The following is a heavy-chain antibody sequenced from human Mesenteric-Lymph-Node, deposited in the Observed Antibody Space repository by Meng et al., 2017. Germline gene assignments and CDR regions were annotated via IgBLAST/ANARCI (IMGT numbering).Heavy chain of an antibody. CDR3: ARATVTGSGGFDY. CDR1: GDSISSINW. J-gene: IGHJ4*02. Sequence: QVQLQESGPGLVKPSGTLSLTCAVSGDSISSINWWSWVRQPPGKGLEWIGEIYQSGSTNYNPSLKSRVTISVDKSKNQFSLKLSSVTAADTAVYYCARATVTGSGGFDYWGLGTLVTVSS. D-gene: IGHD3-10*01. CDR2: IYQSGST. V-gene: IGHV4-4*02.